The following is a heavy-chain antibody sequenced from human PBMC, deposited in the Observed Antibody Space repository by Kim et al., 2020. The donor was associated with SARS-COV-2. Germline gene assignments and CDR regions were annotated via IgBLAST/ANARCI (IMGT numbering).Heavy chain of an antibody. Sequence: GGSLRLSCAASGFNVSSKYMNWVRQAPGKGLEWISIVYSGGTYAAYADSVKGRFTLSRDDSKNTLFLQMNNLRVEDTAIYYCTREPDSGLTRVFDYWGQGALVTVSS. J-gene: IGHJ4*02. CDR1: GFNVSSKY. CDR3: TREPDSGLTRVFDY. D-gene: IGHD6-19*01. CDR2: VYSGGTYA. V-gene: IGHV3-53*01.